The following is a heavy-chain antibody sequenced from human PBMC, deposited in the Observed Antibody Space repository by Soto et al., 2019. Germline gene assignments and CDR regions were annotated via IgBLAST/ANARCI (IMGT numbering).Heavy chain of an antibody. CDR3: ARFGLRFLEWSYYFDY. CDR1: GYTFTSYG. J-gene: IGHJ4*02. CDR2: ISAYNGNT. V-gene: IGHV1-18*01. Sequence: ASVKVSCKASGYTFTSYGISWVRQAPGQGLEWMGWISAYNGNTNYAQKLQGRVTMTTDTSTSTAYMELRSLRFDDTAVYYCARFGLRFLEWSYYFDYWGQGTLVTVPS. D-gene: IGHD3-3*01.